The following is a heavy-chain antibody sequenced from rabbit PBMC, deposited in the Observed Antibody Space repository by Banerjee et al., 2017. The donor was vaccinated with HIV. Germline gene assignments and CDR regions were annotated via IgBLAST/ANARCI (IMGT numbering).Heavy chain of an antibody. Sequence: QSLEESGGDLVKPGASLTLTCTASGFSFSSGYDMCWVRQAPGKGLEWIACIGVGYGRTCYATWAKGRFTISKTSSTTVTLQMTSLTAADTATYFCERTYGADNTYAYDLWGPGTLVTIS. CDR2: IGVGYGRT. CDR3: ERTYGADNTYAYDL. D-gene: IGHD6-1*01. J-gene: IGHJ4*01. V-gene: IGHV1S40*01. CDR1: GFSFSSGYD.